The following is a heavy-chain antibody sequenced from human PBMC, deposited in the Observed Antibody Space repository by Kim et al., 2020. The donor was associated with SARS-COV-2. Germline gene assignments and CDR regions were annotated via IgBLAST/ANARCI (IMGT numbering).Heavy chain of an antibody. J-gene: IGHJ6*02. CDR3: ARERVARAVNYYYGMDV. D-gene: IGHD2-15*01. V-gene: IGHV4-59*01. CDR2: IYYSGST. Sequence: SETLSLTCTVSGGSISSYYWSWIRQPPGKGLEWIGYIYYSGSTNYNPSLKSRVTISVDTSKNQFSLKLSSVTAADTAVYYCARERVARAVNYYYGMDVWGQGTTVTVSS. CDR1: GGSISSYY.